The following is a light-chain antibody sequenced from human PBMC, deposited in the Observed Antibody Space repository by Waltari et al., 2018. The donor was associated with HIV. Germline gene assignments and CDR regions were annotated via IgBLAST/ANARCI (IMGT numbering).Light chain of an antibody. V-gene: IGLV1-51*01. CDR3: ATWDNRLTTVL. J-gene: IGLJ2*01. CDR2: DDD. CDR1: SSNVGASY. Sequence: QSVLTQPPSVSAAPGQKVTISCSGGSSNVGASYVSWYQHLPGAAPKLLIFDDDQRPSGIPDRFSGSKSGTSATLGITGLQTGDEADYYCATWDNRLTTVLFGGGTKLTVL.